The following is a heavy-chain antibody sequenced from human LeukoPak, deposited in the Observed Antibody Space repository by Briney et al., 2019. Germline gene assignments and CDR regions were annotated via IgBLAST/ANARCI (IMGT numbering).Heavy chain of an antibody. Sequence: ASVKVSCKASGGTFSSYAISWVRQAPGQGLEWTGGIIPIFGTANYAQKFQGRVTITADESTSTAYMELSSLRSEDTAVFNCAGSLKFITMIPHYWGQGTLVTVSS. D-gene: IGHD3-22*01. CDR1: GGTFSSYA. V-gene: IGHV1-69*01. CDR2: IIPIFGTA. CDR3: AGSLKFITMIPHY. J-gene: IGHJ4*02.